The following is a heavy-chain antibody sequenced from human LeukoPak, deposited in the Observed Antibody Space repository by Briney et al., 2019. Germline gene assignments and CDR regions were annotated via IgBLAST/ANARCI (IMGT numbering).Heavy chain of an antibody. CDR1: GFTFSSYA. D-gene: IGHD2-2*01. CDR2: ISGSGGST. V-gene: IGHV3-23*01. CDR3: AKPSCTSTSCFRFDP. Sequence: GGSLRLSCAASGFTFSSYAMDWVRQAPGKGLEWVSVISGSGGSTYYADSVKGRFTISGDNSKNTLYLQMNSLRAEDTAVYYCAKPSCTSTSCFRFDPWGQGTLVTVSS. J-gene: IGHJ5*02.